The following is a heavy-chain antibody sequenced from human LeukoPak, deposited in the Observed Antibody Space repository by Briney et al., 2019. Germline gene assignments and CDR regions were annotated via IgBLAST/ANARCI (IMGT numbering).Heavy chain of an antibody. J-gene: IGHJ1*01. CDR3: ARGSSGYYCDHFQT. D-gene: IGHD3-22*01. V-gene: IGHV3-7*02. CDR1: GFTFSNHW. CDR2: IKQDGIEK. Sequence: GGSLRLSCAASGFTFSNHWMTWIRQAPEKGLEWVANIKQDGIEKYYADSVEGRFTVSRDNTKKTLFLQMHTLRAEDTAVYYCARGSSGYYCDHFQTWGQGSLVTVSS.